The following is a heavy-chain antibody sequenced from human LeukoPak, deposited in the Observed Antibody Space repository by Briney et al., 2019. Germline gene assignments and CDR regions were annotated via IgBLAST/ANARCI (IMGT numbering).Heavy chain of an antibody. CDR2: IYYSGST. Sequence: SETLSLTCTVSGGSISSSSYYWGWIRQPPGKGLEWIGSIYYSGSTYYNPSLKSRVTISVDTSKNQFSLKLSSVTAADTAVYYCARDGTWIQLWLRGPYFDYWGQGTLVTVSS. D-gene: IGHD5-18*01. CDR1: GGSISSSSYY. J-gene: IGHJ4*02. CDR3: ARDGTWIQLWLRGPYFDY. V-gene: IGHV4-39*07.